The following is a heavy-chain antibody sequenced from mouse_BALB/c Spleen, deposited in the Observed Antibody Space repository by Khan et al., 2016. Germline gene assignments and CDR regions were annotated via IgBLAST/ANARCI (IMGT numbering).Heavy chain of an antibody. D-gene: IGHD2-14*01. CDR3: GRGNSLYYRFYFDY. J-gene: IGHJ2*01. Sequence: EVQLQESGGGLVQPGGSLKLSCAASGFTFSTSGMSWVRQTPDKRLELVATINSDGDTTYYPDIVQGRFNISRDNARHPLYLQMRSLKSEDTAMYYCGRGNSLYYRFYFDYWGQGSTLTVSS. V-gene: IGHV5-6-3*01. CDR1: GFTFSTSG. CDR2: INSDGDTT.